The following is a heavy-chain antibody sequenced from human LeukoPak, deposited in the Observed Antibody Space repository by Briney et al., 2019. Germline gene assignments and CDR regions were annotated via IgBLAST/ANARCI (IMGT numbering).Heavy chain of an antibody. CDR3: ARDKREQWGFDP. D-gene: IGHD6-19*01. CDR1: GYSISSGYY. J-gene: IGHJ5*02. V-gene: IGHV4-38-2*02. Sequence: PSETLSLTCTVSGYSISSGYYRGWIRQPPGKGLEWIGSIYHSGSTYYNPSLKSRVTISVDTSKNQFSLQLSSVTAADTAVYYCARDKREQWGFDPWGQGTLVTVSS. CDR2: IYHSGST.